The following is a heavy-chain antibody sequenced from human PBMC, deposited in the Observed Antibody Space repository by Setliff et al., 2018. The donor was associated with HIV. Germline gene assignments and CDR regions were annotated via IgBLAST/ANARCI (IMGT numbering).Heavy chain of an antibody. D-gene: IGHD3-3*01. CDR1: GASISTYY. CDR2: IYYSGST. CDR3: ARGVNPTYYDFWSGNYMRKYYYYYMDV. V-gene: IGHV4-59*01. J-gene: IGHJ6*03. Sequence: SETLSLTCTVSGASISTYYWSWIRQPPGKGLEWIGYIYYSGSTNYNPSLKSRVTISVDTSKNQFSLKLSSVTAADTAVYYCARGVNPTYYDFWSGNYMRKYYYYYMDVWGKGTTVTVSS.